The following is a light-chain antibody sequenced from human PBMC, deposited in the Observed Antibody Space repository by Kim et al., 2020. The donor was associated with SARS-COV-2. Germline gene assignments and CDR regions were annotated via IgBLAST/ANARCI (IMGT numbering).Light chain of an antibody. V-gene: IGKV4-1*01. Sequence: DIVMTQSPHSLAVSLGERATINCKSSQSVLYSSNNKNYVAWYQQKPGQSPKLLIYWASTREFGVPDRFSGSGSGTDFTLTISSLQAEDVAVYYCQQYFTTPWTFGQGTKVDIK. CDR2: WAS. CDR3: QQYFTTPWT. J-gene: IGKJ1*01. CDR1: QSVLYSSNNKNY.